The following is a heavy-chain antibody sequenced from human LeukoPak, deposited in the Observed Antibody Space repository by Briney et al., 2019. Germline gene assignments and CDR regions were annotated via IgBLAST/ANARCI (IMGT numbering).Heavy chain of an antibody. CDR2: IYHSGST. D-gene: IGHD3-22*01. J-gene: IGHJ4*02. Sequence: KTSETLSLTCTVSGGSISSFYWSWLRQPPGKGLEWIGYIYHSGSTNYNPSLKSRVTISVDTSKNQFSLKLNSVTAADTAVYFCARENYDSSGYYCDYWGQGTLVTVSS. CDR3: ARENYDSSGYYCDY. CDR1: GGSISSFY. V-gene: IGHV4-59*01.